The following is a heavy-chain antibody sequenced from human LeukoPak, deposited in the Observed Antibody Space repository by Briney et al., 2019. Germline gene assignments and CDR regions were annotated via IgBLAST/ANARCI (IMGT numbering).Heavy chain of an antibody. CDR1: GGSISSYY. Sequence: SETLSITCTVSGGSISSYYWSWIRQPPGKGLEWIGYIYYSGSTNYNPSLKSRVTISVDTSKNQFSLKLSSVTAADTAVYYCARERYDSSGYYLDYWGQGTLVTVSS. V-gene: IGHV4-59*01. CDR2: IYYSGST. CDR3: ARERYDSSGYYLDY. J-gene: IGHJ4*02. D-gene: IGHD3-22*01.